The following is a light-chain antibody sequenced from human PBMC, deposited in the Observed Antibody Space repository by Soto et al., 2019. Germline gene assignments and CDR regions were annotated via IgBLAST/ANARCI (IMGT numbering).Light chain of an antibody. CDR2: DAS. Sequence: EVVLTQSPDILSLSPGERATLSCRASQSVRGYLAWYQHKPGQAPRLLICDASNRATGIPARFSSSGSGTDFTLTISSLEPEDFAVYYCQQRNNWPRLTFGGGTKVDIK. CDR1: QSVRGY. V-gene: IGKV3-11*01. CDR3: QQRNNWPRLT. J-gene: IGKJ4*01.